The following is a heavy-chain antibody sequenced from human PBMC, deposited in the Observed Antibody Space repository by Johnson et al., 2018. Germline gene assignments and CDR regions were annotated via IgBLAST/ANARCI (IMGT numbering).Heavy chain of an antibody. CDR3: AKQRERGTSYMEV. V-gene: IGHV5-51*01. D-gene: IGHD1-26*01. CDR1: GYSFSNNW. Sequence: VQLVQSGAEVRKPGESLLISCKGSGYSFSNNWIGWVRQMPGEGLEWMGIIWPGDSDTKYSPSFQGQVTISADTSISTVYLQGSSLKASDTAMYYCAKQRERGTSYMEVWGKGTTVTVSS. J-gene: IGHJ6*04. CDR2: IWPGDSDT.